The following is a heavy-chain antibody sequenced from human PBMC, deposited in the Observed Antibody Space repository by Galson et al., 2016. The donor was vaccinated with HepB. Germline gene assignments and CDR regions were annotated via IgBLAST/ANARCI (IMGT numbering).Heavy chain of an antibody. CDR2: IWSDGSQK. D-gene: IGHD3-22*01. J-gene: IGHJ4*02. Sequence: SLRLSCAASGFTFSPYGLHWVRQAPGRGLEWVAAIWSDGSQKHYADSVEGRFTISRDDSKNTMYLQMNGLRGDDTALYYCGRDLGITVIDDWGPGTLVTVSS. CDR1: GFTFSPYG. CDR3: GRDLGITVIDD. V-gene: IGHV3-33*01.